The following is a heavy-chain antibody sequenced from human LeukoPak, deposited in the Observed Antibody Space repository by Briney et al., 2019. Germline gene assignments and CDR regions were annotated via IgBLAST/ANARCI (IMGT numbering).Heavy chain of an antibody. CDR3: ARGDYGGNPDAFDI. Sequence: GGSLRLSCAPSGFTVSGNYMSWVRQAPGKGLEWVSVIYADGRTYYADSVKGRFTISRDTSKNMLYLQMNSLRAEDTAVYHCARGDYGGNPDAFDIWGQGTMVTVSS. CDR1: GFTVSGNY. V-gene: IGHV3-53*01. D-gene: IGHD4-23*01. J-gene: IGHJ3*02. CDR2: IYADGRT.